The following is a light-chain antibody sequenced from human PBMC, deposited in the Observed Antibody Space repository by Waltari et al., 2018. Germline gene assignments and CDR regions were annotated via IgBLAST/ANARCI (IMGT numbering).Light chain of an antibody. Sequence: ETVMTQSPPTLSVSPGARATLPSRASQSVSSDLAWYQQKPGKAPRLLMYGASTRATGIPGRFSGSGSGTEFTLTISSLQSEDFAVYYCQQYNNWPLTFGGGTKVEI. CDR1: QSVSSD. CDR2: GAS. J-gene: IGKJ4*01. CDR3: QQYNNWPLT. V-gene: IGKV3-15*01.